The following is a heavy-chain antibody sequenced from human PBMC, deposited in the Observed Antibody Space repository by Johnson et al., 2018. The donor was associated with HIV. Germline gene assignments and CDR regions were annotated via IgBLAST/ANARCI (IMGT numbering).Heavy chain of an antibody. CDR1: GFSVSSNY. V-gene: IGHV3-9*01. D-gene: IGHD1-26*01. CDR3: AKPLHSGSY. Sequence: VQLVESGGGLVQPGGSLRLSCSASGFSVSSNYMTWVRQAPGKGLEWVSGFSWNSGSIGYADSVKGRFTISRDNAKNSLYLQMNSLRAEDTALYYCAKPLHSGSYW. J-gene: IGHJ4*01. CDR2: FSWNSGSI.